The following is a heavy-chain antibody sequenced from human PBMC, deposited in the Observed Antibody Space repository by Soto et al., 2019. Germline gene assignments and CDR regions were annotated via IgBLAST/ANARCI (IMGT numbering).Heavy chain of an antibody. CDR3: ARDLRWSSGWYAANYYYYYGMDV. V-gene: IGHV1-18*01. D-gene: IGHD6-19*01. CDR1: GYTFTSYG. Sequence: ASVKVSCKASGYTFTSYGISWVRQAPGQGLEWMGWISAYNGNTNYAQKLQGRVTMTTDTSTSTAYMELRSLRSDDTAVYYCARDLRWSSGWYAANYYYYYGMDVWGQGTTVTVSS. J-gene: IGHJ6*02. CDR2: ISAYNGNT.